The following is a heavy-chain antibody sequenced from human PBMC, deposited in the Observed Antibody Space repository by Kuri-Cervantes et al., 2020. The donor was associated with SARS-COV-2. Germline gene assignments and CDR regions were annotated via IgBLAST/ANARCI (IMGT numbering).Heavy chain of an antibody. CDR2: ITPFNGNT. D-gene: IGHD4-17*01. Sequence: SVKVSCKASGGTFSSYTISWVRQAPGQGLEWMGWITPFNGNTNYAQKFQDRVTITRDRSMSTAYMELSSLRSEDTAMYYCAGVTTDAFDIWGQGTMVTVSS. CDR3: AGVTTDAFDI. CDR1: GGTFSSYT. J-gene: IGHJ3*02. V-gene: IGHV1-45*02.